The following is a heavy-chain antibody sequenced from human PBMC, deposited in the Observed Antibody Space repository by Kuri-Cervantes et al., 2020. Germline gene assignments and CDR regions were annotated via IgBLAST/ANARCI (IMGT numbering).Heavy chain of an antibody. CDR3: ATVLRFLEWLFY. V-gene: IGHV3-23*01. CDR2: ISGSGGST. Sequence: GGSLRLSCAASGFTFSSYAMTWVRQTPGKGLEWVSAISGSGGSTYYADSVKGRFTISRDNSKNTLYLQMNGLRAEDTAVYYCATVLRFLEWLFYWGQGTLVTVSS. D-gene: IGHD3-3*01. J-gene: IGHJ4*02. CDR1: GFTFSSYA.